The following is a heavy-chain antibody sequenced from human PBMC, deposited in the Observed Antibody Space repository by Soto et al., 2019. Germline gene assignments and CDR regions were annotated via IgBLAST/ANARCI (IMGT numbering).Heavy chain of an antibody. Sequence: QVHLVQSGAEVKKPGASVKVSCKGSGYTFTTYGITWVRQAHGQGLEWMGWIGAHNGNTNYAQKLQGRVTVTRDTSTSTAYMELRSLSSYATAVYYCARGRYGDYWGEGALVTVSS. V-gene: IGHV1-18*01. CDR3: ARGRYGDY. CDR2: IGAHNGNT. J-gene: IGHJ4*02. CDR1: GYTFTTYG. D-gene: IGHD1-1*01.